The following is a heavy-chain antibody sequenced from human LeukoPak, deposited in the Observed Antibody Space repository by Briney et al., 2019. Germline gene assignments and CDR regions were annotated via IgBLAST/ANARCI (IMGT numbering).Heavy chain of an antibody. V-gene: IGHV4-34*01. Sequence: SETLSLTCAVYGGSFSGYYWSWIRQPPGKGLEWIGEINHSGSTNYNPSLKSRVTISVDTSKNQFSLKLSSVTAADTAVYYCARESPTYCSGGSCYFYYFDYWGQGTLVTVSS. CDR3: ARESPTYCSGGSCYFYYFDY. CDR2: INHSGST. J-gene: IGHJ4*02. CDR1: GGSFSGYY. D-gene: IGHD2-15*01.